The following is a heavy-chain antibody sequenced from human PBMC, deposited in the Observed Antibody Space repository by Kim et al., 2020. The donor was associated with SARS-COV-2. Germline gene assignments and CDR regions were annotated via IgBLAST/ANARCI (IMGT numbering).Heavy chain of an antibody. D-gene: IGHD3-10*01. J-gene: IGHJ6*02. Sequence: ASVKVSCKASGYTFTSYGISWVRQAPGQGLEWMGWISAYNGNTNYAQKLQGRVTMTTDTSTSTAYMELRSLRSDDTAVYYCARDLTTMVRGVIRYYYGMDVWGQGTTVTVSS. V-gene: IGHV1-18*01. CDR2: ISAYNGNT. CDR1: GYTFTSYG. CDR3: ARDLTTMVRGVIRYYYGMDV.